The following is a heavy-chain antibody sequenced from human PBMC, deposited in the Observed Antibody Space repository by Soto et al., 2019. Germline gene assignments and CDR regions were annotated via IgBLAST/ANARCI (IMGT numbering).Heavy chain of an antibody. V-gene: IGHV1-46*01. CDR2: INPSGGST. CDR1: GYTFTSYY. J-gene: IGHJ6*02. CDR3: ARDGRDIVVVVAAIYFYSFGMDV. D-gene: IGHD2-15*01. Sequence: ASLKVTCKATGYTFTSYYMHWVRQAPGQGLEWMGIINPSGGSTSYAQKFQGRVTMTRDTSTSTVYMELSSLRSEDTAVYYCARDGRDIVVVVAAIYFYSFGMDVWVQGSTVTV.